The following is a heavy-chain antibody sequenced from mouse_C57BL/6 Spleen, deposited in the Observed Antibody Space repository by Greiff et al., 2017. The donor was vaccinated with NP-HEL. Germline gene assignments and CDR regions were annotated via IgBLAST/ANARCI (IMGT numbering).Heavy chain of an antibody. V-gene: IGHV1-54*01. CDR1: GYAFTNYL. J-gene: IGHJ2*01. CDR2: INPGSGGT. Sequence: VQLQQSGAELVRPGTSVKVSCKASGYAFTNYLIEWVKQRPGQGLEWIGVINPGSGGTNYNEKFKGKATLTADKSSSTAYMQLSSLTSEDSAVYFCARSDNWDYFDYWGQGTTLTVSS. D-gene: IGHD4-1*01. CDR3: ARSDNWDYFDY.